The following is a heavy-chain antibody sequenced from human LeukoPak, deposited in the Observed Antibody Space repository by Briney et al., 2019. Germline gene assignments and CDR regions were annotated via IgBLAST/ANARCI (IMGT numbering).Heavy chain of an antibody. CDR2: ISTYNGDT. D-gene: IGHD6-19*01. CDR3: ARVPSQYSSDWWSYYFDY. J-gene: IGHJ4*02. Sequence: GASVKVSCKTSGYTFTSYGIIWVRQAPGQGLEWMGWISTYNGDTNYAQKLQGRVTMTTDTSTSTAYMELRSLRSDDTAVYYCARVPSQYSSDWWSYYFDYWGQGTLVTVSS. CDR1: GYTFTSYG. V-gene: IGHV1-18*01.